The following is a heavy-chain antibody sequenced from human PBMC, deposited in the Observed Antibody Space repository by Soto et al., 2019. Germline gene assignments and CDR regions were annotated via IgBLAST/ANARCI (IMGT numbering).Heavy chain of an antibody. CDR2: IIPILGIA. V-gene: IGHV1-69*08. CDR3: ARDIVVEPAATPTGAFDY. CDR1: GGTFSSYT. J-gene: IGHJ4*02. Sequence: QVQLVQSGAEVKKPGSSVKVSCKASGGTFSSYTISWVRQAPGQGLEWMGRIIPILGIANYAQKFQGRVTITAEKSTSTAYMELSSLRSEDTAVYYCARDIVVEPAATPTGAFDYWGQGTLVTVSS. D-gene: IGHD2-2*01.